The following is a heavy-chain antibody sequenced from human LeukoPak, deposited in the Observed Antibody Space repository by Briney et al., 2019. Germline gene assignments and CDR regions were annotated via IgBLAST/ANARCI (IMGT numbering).Heavy chain of an antibody. V-gene: IGHV4-59*08. CDR1: GGSISSYY. J-gene: IGHJ4*02. Sequence: PSETLSLTCTVSGGSISSYYWSWIRQPPGKGLEWMGNIYYSRSTNYNSSLKSRVTISVDTSKNQISLKLRSVTAADTAVYYCARGARAGYNLEPFDNWGQGTLVTVSS. CDR3: ARGARAGYNLEPFDN. CDR2: IYYSRST. D-gene: IGHD5-24*01.